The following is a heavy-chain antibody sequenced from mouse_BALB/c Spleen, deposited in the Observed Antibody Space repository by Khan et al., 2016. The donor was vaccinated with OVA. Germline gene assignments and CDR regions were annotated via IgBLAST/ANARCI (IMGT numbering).Heavy chain of an antibody. CDR1: GYTFTNYW. D-gene: IGHD1-1*01. Sequence: QVQLKQSGAELAKPGASVKMSCKASGYTFTNYWILWVKQRPGQGLEWIGYINPSTGYTEYNQNFKDKATLTVDKSSSTAYMQLSSLTSEDSAVYDGARRGLRCDFDYWGQGTTLTVSS. J-gene: IGHJ2*01. CDR2: INPSTGYT. V-gene: IGHV1-7*01. CDR3: ARRGLRCDFDY.